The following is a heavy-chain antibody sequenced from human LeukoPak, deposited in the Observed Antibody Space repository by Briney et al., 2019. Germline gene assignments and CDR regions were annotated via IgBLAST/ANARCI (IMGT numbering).Heavy chain of an antibody. CDR3: ARDSHYYCSGGSCYAY. J-gene: IGHJ4*02. Sequence: SETLSLTCTVSGGSISSYYWSWIRQPPGKGLEGIGYIYYSGSTNYNPSLKSRVTISVDTSKNQFSLKLSSVTAADTAVYYCARDSHYYCSGGSCYAYWGQGTLVTVSS. V-gene: IGHV4-59*01. CDR1: GGSISSYY. D-gene: IGHD2-15*01. CDR2: IYYSGST.